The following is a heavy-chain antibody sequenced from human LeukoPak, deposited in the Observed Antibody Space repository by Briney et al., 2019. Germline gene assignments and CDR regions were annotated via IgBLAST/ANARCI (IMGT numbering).Heavy chain of an antibody. CDR2: IDSTSAYI. CDR3: ARDTSGSQVITYLYY. J-gene: IGHJ4*02. V-gene: IGHV3-21*01. Sequence: GGSLRLSCAASGFSFSSSSMSWVRQAPGKGLEWVSYIDSTSAYIFYADSVQGRFTLSRDNAKNSLILQMNSLRAEDTAVYYCARDTSGSQVITYLYYCGQGILGTVAS. D-gene: IGHD3-10*01. CDR1: GFSFSSSS.